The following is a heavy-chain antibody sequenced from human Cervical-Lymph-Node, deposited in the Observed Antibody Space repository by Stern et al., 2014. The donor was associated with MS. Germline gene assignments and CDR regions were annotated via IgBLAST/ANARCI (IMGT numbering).Heavy chain of an antibody. CDR1: GYTFTRYG. V-gene: IGHV1-18*04. D-gene: IGHD3-22*01. CDR2: SSVYNGKT. J-gene: IGHJ6*02. Sequence: QVQLVQSGAEVKKPGASVKVSCKASGYTFTRYGISWVRQAPGQGLEWVGWSSVYNGKTIYAQKLQGRVTMTTDTSTNTAYMELRSLRSDDTAVYYCARGTHYESSGYGYYNGMDVWGQGTTVTVSS. CDR3: ARGTHYESSGYGYYNGMDV.